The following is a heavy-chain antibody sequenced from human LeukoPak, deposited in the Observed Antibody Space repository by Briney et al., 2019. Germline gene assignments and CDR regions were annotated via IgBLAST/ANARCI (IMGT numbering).Heavy chain of an antibody. V-gene: IGHV1-2*02. Sequence: ASVKVSCKASGYTFTGYYMHWVRQAPGQGLEWMGWINPNGGGTNYAQKFQGRVTMTRDTSISTAYMELSRLRSDDTAVYYCARLSASITMVAEWGQGTLVTVSS. CDR2: INPNGGGT. CDR1: GYTFTGYY. D-gene: IGHD3-10*01. CDR3: ARLSASITMVAE. J-gene: IGHJ4*02.